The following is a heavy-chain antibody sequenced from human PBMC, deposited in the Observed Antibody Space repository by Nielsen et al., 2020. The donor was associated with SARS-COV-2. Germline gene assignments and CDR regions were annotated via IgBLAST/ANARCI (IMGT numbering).Heavy chain of an antibody. J-gene: IGHJ4*02. CDR3: ARYASWGALDY. D-gene: IGHD3-16*01. V-gene: IGHV4-59*12. CDR1: GGSISSYY. Sequence: SETLSLTCTVSGGSISSYYWSWIRQPPGKGLEWIGYIYYSGSTNYNPSLKSRVTISVDTSKNQFSLKLSSVTAADTAVYYCARYASWGALDYWGQGTLVTVSS. CDR2: IYYSGST.